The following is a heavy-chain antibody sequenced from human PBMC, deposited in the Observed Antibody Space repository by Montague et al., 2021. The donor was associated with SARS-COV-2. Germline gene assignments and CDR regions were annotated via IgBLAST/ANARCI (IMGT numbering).Heavy chain of an antibody. D-gene: IGHD3-10*01. CDR1: GGSISSYY. V-gene: IGHV4-59*01. CDR2: IYYSGST. CDR3: ASVKRRYYYGLGVSAHFDY. Sequence: SETLSLTCTVSGGSISSYYWSWIRQPPGKGLEWIGYIYYSGSTNYNPSLKIRVTISVDTSKNQFSLKLSSVTAADTAAYYCASVKRRYYYGLGVSAHFDYWGQGTPVTVSS. J-gene: IGHJ4*02.